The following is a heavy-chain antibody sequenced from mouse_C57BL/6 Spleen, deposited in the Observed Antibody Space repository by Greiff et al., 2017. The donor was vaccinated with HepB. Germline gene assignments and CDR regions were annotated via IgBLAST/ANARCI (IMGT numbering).Heavy chain of an antibody. V-gene: IGHV1-69*01. D-gene: IGHD4-1*01. CDR3: ARLANWDFDY. CDR2: IDPSDSYT. CDR1: GYTFTSYW. J-gene: IGHJ2*01. Sequence: QVHVKQPGAELVMPGASVKLSCKASGYTFTSYWMHWVKQRPGQGLEWIGEIDPSDSYTNYNQKFKGKSTLTVDKSSSTAYMQLSSLTSEDSAVYYCARLANWDFDYWGQGTTLTVSS.